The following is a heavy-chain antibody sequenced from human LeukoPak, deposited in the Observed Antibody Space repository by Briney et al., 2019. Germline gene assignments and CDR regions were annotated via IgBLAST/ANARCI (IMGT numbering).Heavy chain of an antibody. CDR1: GSTFTGYY. J-gene: IGHJ4*02. CDR2: INPNSGGT. CDR3: ARDIGATPVDY. V-gene: IGHV1-2*02. D-gene: IGHD1-26*01. Sequence: GASGKLSCKSSGSTFTGYYMHWVRQAPGQGLEWMGWINPNSGGTNYAQKFQGRVTMTRDTSISTAYMELSRLRSDDTAVYYCARDIGATPVDYWGQGTLVTVSS.